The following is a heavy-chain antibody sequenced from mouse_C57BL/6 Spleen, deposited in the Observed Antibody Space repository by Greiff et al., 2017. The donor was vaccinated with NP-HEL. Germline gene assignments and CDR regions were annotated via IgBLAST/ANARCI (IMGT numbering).Heavy chain of an antibody. Sequence: EVQLQQSGPELVKPGASVKISCKASGYSFTGYYMNWVKQSPEKSLEWIGEINPSTGGTTYNQKFKAKATLTVDKSSSTAYMQLKSLTSEYSAVYYCARSGMGLLPYWYFDVWGTGTTVTVSS. CDR3: ARSGMGLLPYWYFDV. V-gene: IGHV1-42*01. CDR2: INPSTGGT. CDR1: GYSFTGYY. D-gene: IGHD2-3*01. J-gene: IGHJ1*03.